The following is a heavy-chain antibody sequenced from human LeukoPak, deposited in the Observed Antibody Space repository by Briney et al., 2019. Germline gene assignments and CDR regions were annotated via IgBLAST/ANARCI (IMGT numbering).Heavy chain of an antibody. V-gene: IGHV4-39*01. CDR1: GGLSSRCSYF. CDR3: ARLYDGNTNSYYCDY. CDR2: IYESGST. Sequence: PSETLSLPCSVSGGLSSRCSYFCGRVRQPPGKGVVWIGSIYESGSTNYNPSLKSRVTISIDTSKNQFSLKLSSVTAADTAVYYCARLYDGNTNSYYCDYWGQGTLVTVSS. J-gene: IGHJ4*02. D-gene: IGHD4-23*01.